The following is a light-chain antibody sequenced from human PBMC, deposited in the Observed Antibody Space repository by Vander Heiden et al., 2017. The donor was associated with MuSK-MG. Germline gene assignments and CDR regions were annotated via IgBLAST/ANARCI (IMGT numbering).Light chain of an antibody. CDR3: CSDAGSYSVV. J-gene: IGLJ2*01. CDR1: SSDVGGYNY. CDR2: DVS. V-gene: IGLV2-11*01. Sequence: QSALTQPRSVSGSPGQSVTLSCTGTSSDVGGYNYVSWYQQHPGKAPKLMIYDVSKRPSGVPDRFSGSKSGNTASLTISGLQAEDEADYYCCSDAGSYSVVFGGGTKLTVL.